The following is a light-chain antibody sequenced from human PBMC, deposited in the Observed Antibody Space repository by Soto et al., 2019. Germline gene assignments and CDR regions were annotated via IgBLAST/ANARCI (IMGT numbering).Light chain of an antibody. V-gene: IGKV3-20*01. J-gene: IGKJ1*01. CDR2: SAS. CDR3: QRYGG. Sequence: EIVLTQSPGSLSLSPGERATLSCRASQSVSSSHLAWYQQKPGQAPRLLIYSASSRATGIPDRFSGSGSGTDFTLTINRLELEDFAVYYCQRYGGFGQGTKVDIK. CDR1: QSVSSSH.